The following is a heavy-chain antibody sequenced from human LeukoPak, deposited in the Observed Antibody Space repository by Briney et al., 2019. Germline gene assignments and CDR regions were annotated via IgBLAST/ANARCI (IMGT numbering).Heavy chain of an antibody. Sequence: TGGSLRLSCAASGFTFDDYGMSWVRQAPGKGLEWVSGINWNGGSTGYADSVKGRFTISRDNAKNSLYLQMNSLRAEDTALYYCAREPASYCSGGSCYSGVWFDPWGQGTLVTVSS. CDR2: INWNGGST. CDR1: GFTFDDYG. V-gene: IGHV3-20*04. D-gene: IGHD2-15*01. CDR3: AREPASYCSGGSCYSGVWFDP. J-gene: IGHJ5*02.